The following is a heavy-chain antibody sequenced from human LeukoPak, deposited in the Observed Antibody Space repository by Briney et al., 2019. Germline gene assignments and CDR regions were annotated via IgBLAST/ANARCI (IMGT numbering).Heavy chain of an antibody. D-gene: IGHD4-17*01. Sequence: GGSLSLSCAASGFTLSNYGMYWVRQAPGKGLELMAGMSYDGTNKYYADSVQGRFTISRDTSKSTLYLQVSTLRADDTAVYYCAKDLRPYGDYGGLDYWGQGTLVIVSS. V-gene: IGHV3-30*18. CDR2: MSYDGTNK. J-gene: IGHJ4*02. CDR1: GFTLSNYG. CDR3: AKDLRPYGDYGGLDY.